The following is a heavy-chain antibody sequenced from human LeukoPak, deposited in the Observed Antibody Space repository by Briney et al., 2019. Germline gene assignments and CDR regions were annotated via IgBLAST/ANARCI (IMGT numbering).Heavy chain of an antibody. D-gene: IGHD2-15*01. CDR2: IRYDGSNK. CDR3: AKDRCYSCYYYYYYMDV. CDR1: GFTFISYG. J-gene: IGHJ6*03. Sequence: PGGSLRLSCAASGFTFISYGMHWVGQAPGKGLEWVAFIRYDGSNKYYADSVKGRFTISRDNSKNTLYLQMNSLRAEDTAVYYCAKDRCYSCYYYYYYMDVWGKGTTVTVSS. V-gene: IGHV3-30*02.